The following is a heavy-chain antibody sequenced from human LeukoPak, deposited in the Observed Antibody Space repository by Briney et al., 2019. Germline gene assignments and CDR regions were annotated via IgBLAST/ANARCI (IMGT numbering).Heavy chain of an antibody. Sequence: ASVKVSCKASGGTFSSYAISWVRQAPGQGLEWMGGIIPIFGTANYAQKFQGRVTITADKSTSTAYMELSSLRSGDTAVYYCARDSAANYYGSGSYYYGMDVWGKGTTVTVSS. V-gene: IGHV1-69*06. CDR2: IIPIFGTA. J-gene: IGHJ6*04. CDR3: ARDSAANYYGSGSYYYGMDV. D-gene: IGHD3-10*01. CDR1: GGTFSSYA.